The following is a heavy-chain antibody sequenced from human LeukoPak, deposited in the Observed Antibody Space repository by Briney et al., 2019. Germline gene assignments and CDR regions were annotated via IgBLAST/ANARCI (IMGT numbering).Heavy chain of an antibody. D-gene: IGHD5-12*01. V-gene: IGHV4-30-2*01. Sequence: SQTLSLTCAVSGGSISSGGYSWSWIRQPPGKGLEWVGYIYHSGSTYYNPSLKSRVTMSVDTSKNQFSLKLSSVTAADTAVYYYARVVYNGPYYYGMDVWGQGTTVTVSS. CDR3: ARVVYNGPYYYGMDV. J-gene: IGHJ6*02. CDR1: GGSISSGGYS. CDR2: IYHSGST.